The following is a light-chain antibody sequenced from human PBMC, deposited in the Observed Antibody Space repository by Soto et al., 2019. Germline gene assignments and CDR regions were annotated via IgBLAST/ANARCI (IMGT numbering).Light chain of an antibody. CDR1: QSVSSD. J-gene: IGKJ1*01. CDR2: GAS. CDR3: QHYGASRWT. V-gene: IGKV3-20*01. Sequence: EILMTQSPATLSVSPGERATLSCRASQSVSSDLAWYQQKPGQPPRLLTYGASSRATGVPDRFSGSGSGTDFTLTISRLEPEDFALYYCQHYGASRWTFGQGTKVDIK.